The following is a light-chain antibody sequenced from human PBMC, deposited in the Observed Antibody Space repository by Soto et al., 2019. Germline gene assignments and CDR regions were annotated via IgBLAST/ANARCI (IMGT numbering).Light chain of an antibody. CDR2: AAS. CDR1: QSISSY. V-gene: IGKV1-39*01. J-gene: IGKJ1*01. Sequence: DIQMTQSPSSLSASVGDRVTITCRASQSISSYLNWYQQKPGKAPKLLIYAASSLQSRVPSRFSGSGSGTDFTLTISSLQPEDFETYYCPQSYSTPSAFGQGTTAEIK. CDR3: PQSYSTPSA.